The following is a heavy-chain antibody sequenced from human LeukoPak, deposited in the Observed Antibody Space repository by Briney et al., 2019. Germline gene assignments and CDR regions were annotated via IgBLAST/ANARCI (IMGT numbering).Heavy chain of an antibody. D-gene: IGHD1-26*01. CDR1: GFTFSSYS. J-gene: IGHJ6*03. V-gene: IGHV3-21*01. CDR3: ARDPYSGNYGAYYYYYMDV. Sequence: GGSLRLSYAASGFTFSSYSMNWVRQAPGKGLEWVSSISSSSSYIYYADSVKGRFTISRDNAKNSLYLQMDSLRPEDTAVYYCARDPYSGNYGAYYYYYMDVWGKGTTVTISS. CDR2: ISSSSSYI.